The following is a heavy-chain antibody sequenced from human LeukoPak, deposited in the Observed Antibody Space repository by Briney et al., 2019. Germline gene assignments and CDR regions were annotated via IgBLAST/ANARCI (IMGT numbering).Heavy chain of an antibody. J-gene: IGHJ6*03. CDR2: ISSGSNTI. V-gene: IGHV3-48*01. D-gene: IGHD6-13*01. CDR3: ARDLSAPPHLVTYYYYMGV. CDR1: GFSFSSYS. Sequence: GGSLRLSCVASGFSFSSYSMNWVRQAPGKGLEWAPYISSGSNTIDYADSVKGRFTISRDNAKSSLYLQMNSLRAEDTAVYYCARDLSAPPHLVTYYYYMGVWGKGATVTVSS.